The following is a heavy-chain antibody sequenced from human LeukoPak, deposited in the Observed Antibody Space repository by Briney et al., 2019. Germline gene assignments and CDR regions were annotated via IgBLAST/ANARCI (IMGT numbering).Heavy chain of an antibody. Sequence: ASVKVSCKASGYSFTGHYMHWVRQAPGRGLEWMGWINPNSGGTNYAQKFQGRVTMTRDTSISTAYMELSRLRSDDTAVYYCASRPGDTSRENWGQGTLVTVSS. CDR1: GYSFTGHY. CDR2: INPNSGGT. V-gene: IGHV1-2*02. CDR3: ASRPGDTSREN. J-gene: IGHJ4*02. D-gene: IGHD7-27*01.